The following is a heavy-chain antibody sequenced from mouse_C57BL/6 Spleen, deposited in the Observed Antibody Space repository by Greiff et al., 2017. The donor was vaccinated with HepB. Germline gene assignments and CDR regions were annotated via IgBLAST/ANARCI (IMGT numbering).Heavy chain of an antibody. J-gene: IGHJ4*01. CDR1: GFTFSSYA. D-gene: IGHD2-4*01. Sequence: EVQVVESGEGLVKPGGSLKLSCAASGFTFSSYAMSWVRQTPEKRLEWVAYISSGGDYIYYADTVKGRFTISRDNARNTLYLQMSSLKSEDTAMYYCTRDSYDYDGAMDYWGQGTSVTVSS. CDR3: TRDSYDYDGAMDY. CDR2: ISSGGDYI. V-gene: IGHV5-9-1*02.